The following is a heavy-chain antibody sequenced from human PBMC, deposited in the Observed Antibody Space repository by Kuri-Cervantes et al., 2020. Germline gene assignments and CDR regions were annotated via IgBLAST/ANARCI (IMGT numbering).Heavy chain of an antibody. V-gene: IGHV3-7*01. CDR1: GFTFSSYW. CDR3: ANGGRNGDLLEY. D-gene: IGHD4-17*01. Sequence: GGSLRLSCAASGFTFSSYWMSWVRQAPGKGLEWVANIKQDGSEKYYADSVKGRFTISRDNAKNSLFLRMNSLRVEDTAVYYCANGGRNGDLLEYRGQETLVTVSS. CDR2: IKQDGSEK. J-gene: IGHJ4*02.